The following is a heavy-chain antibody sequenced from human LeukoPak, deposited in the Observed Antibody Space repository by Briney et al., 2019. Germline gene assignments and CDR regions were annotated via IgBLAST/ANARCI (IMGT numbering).Heavy chain of an antibody. V-gene: IGHV4-39*07. CDR3: ARGWFDP. CDR2: IYYSGST. CDR1: GGSISSSSYC. J-gene: IGHJ5*02. Sequence: PSETLSLTCTVSGGSISSSSYCWGWVRQPPGRGREGIGSIYYSGSTYYNPSLTSPVTISVDPSKNQFSLKLSSVTAADTAVYYCARGWFDPWGQGTLVTVSS.